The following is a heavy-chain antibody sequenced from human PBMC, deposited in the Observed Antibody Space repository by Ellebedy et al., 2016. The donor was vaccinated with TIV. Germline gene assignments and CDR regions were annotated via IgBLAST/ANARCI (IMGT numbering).Heavy chain of an antibody. V-gene: IGHV4-39*01. CDR1: GDSITGSGLY. D-gene: IGHD3-10*01. J-gene: IGHJ4*02. CDR2: INFSGNT. CDR3: ARRRAHRPNDY. Sequence: MPSETLSLTCTVSGDSITGSGLYWGWIRQSPGKAPEWFGTINFSGNTYYNPSLQNRVTISADTSKKQFSLNLSSVTAADTAVYYCARRRAHRPNDYWGQGILVTVSS.